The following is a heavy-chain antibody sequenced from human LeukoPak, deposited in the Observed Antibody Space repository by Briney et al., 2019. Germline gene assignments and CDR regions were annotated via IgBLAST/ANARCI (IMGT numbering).Heavy chain of an antibody. Sequence: GRSLRLSCVASGFTFSSYAMHWVRQAPGKGLEWVAVISYDGSNKYYADSVKGRFTISRDNSKNTLYLQMNSLRAEDTAVYYCARSGDYDGTNWFDPWGQGTLVTVSS. D-gene: IGHD4-17*01. V-gene: IGHV3-30-3*01. CDR1: GFTFSSYA. J-gene: IGHJ5*02. CDR2: ISYDGSNK. CDR3: ARSGDYDGTNWFDP.